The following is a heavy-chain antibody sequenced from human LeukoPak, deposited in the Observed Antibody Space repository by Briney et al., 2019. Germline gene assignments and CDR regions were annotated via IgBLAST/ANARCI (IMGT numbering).Heavy chain of an antibody. CDR3: ACTSRPIDA. D-gene: IGHD2-8*01. V-gene: IGHV3-74*01. Sequence: GGSLRLSCAASGFTFSAYWMHWVRQAPGKGLVWVSRIKGDGSGASYADSVKGRFTVSRDNAKNTLYLEMNSLRGDDTAVYYCACTSRPIDAWGQGTLVTVSS. CDR2: IKGDGSGA. CDR1: GFTFSAYW. J-gene: IGHJ5*02.